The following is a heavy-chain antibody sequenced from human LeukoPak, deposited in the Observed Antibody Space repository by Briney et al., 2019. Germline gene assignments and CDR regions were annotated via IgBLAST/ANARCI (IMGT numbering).Heavy chain of an antibody. D-gene: IGHD1-26*01. V-gene: IGHV3-30*04. CDR3: ARDPYSGGYGDYYYYYMDL. Sequence: GGSLRLSCAASGFTFSSYVMHWVRQAPGKGLEWVAIISYDGSNEYYADSVKGRFTISRDNSKNTLYLQMNSLRAADTAVYYCARDPYSGGYGDYYYYYMDLWGQGTTVTISS. CDR1: GFTFSSYV. J-gene: IGHJ6*03. CDR2: ISYDGSNE.